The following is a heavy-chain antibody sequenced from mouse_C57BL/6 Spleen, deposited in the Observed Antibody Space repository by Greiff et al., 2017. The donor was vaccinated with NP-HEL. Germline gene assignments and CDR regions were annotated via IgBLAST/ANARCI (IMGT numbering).Heavy chain of an antibody. J-gene: IGHJ2*01. D-gene: IGHD2-3*01. CDR2: IDPSDSET. CDR1: GYTFTSYW. V-gene: IGHV1-52*01. CDR3: ERRDYDGYLDD. Sequence: VQLQQPGAELVRPGSSVKLSCKASGYTFTSYWMHWVKQRPIQGLEWIGNIDPSDSETHYNQKFKDKATLTVAKSSSTAYMQLSSLTSEDSAVYYGERRDYDGYLDDWGQGTTLTVAS.